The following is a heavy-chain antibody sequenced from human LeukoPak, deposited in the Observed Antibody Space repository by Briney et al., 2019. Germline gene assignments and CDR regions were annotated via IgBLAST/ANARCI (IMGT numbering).Heavy chain of an antibody. V-gene: IGHV3-23*01. CDR1: EFTFTSFP. J-gene: IGHJ4*02. CDR2: IGAGGGST. Sequence: GGSLTLSCAASEFTFTSFPMNWVRQAPGKGLEWVSGIGAGGGSTYYADSVKGRFTISRDNSKNTLYLQMNSLRAEDTAVYYCAKGRAWDWGQGTLVTVSS. CDR3: AKGRAWD. D-gene: IGHD1-26*01.